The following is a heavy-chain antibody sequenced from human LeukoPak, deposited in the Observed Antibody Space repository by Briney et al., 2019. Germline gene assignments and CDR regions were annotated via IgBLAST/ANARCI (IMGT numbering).Heavy chain of an antibody. CDR2: IYSGGST. CDR1: GFTFSSYS. CDR3: ARTWQLDS. D-gene: IGHD1-26*01. V-gene: IGHV3-66*02. Sequence: TGGSLRLSCAASGFTFSSYSMNWVRQAPGKGLEWVSVIYSGGSTYYADSVKGRFTISRDNSKNTLYLQMNSLRAEDTAVYYCARTWQLDSWGQGTLVTVSS. J-gene: IGHJ4*02.